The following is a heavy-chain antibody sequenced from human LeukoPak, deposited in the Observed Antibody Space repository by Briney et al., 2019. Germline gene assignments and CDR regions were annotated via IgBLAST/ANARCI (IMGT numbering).Heavy chain of an antibody. V-gene: IGHV1-69*06. J-gene: IGHJ4*02. Sequence: SVKVSCKASGGTFSSYDISWVRQAPGQGLEWMGGIMPMFGKTNYAQKFQGRVTTTADKATSTAYMELSSLRSEDTAVYYCARVGIPTWYYYFDSWGQGTLVTVSS. CDR1: GGTFSSYD. CDR2: IMPMFGKT. D-gene: IGHD1-26*01. CDR3: ARVGIPTWYYYFDS.